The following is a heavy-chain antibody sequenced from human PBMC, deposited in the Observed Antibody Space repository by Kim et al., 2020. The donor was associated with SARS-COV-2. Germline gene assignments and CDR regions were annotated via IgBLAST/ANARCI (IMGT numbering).Heavy chain of an antibody. CDR3: TTVGPPPYYYYYYGMDV. V-gene: IGHV3-15*01. J-gene: IGHJ6*02. D-gene: IGHD1-26*01. Sequence: VKGRFSISRDASKNTLYLQMNSLKTEDTAVYYCTTVGPPPYYYYYYGMDVWGQGTTVTVSS.